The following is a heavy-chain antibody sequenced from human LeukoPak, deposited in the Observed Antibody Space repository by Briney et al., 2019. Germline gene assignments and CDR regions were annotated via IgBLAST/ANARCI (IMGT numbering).Heavy chain of an antibody. CDR1: GGSISSYY. V-gene: IGHV4-4*07. D-gene: IGHD2-2*01. CDR3: ARGFIYCSSTSCYDLARLAFDI. Sequence: KPSETLSLTCTVSGGSISSYYWSWIRQPAGKGLEWIGRIYTSGSTNYNPSLKSRVTMSVDTSKNQFSLKLSSVTAADTAVYYCARGFIYCSSTSCYDLARLAFDIWGHGTMVTVSS. J-gene: IGHJ3*02. CDR2: IYTSGST.